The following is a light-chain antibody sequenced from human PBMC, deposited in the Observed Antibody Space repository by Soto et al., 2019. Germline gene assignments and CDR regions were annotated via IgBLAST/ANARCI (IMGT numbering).Light chain of an antibody. J-gene: IGKJ5*01. CDR2: DVS. CDR3: QQYNNWPPIT. V-gene: IGKV3-15*01. CDR1: QGVTTN. Sequence: EIVMTHSPATLSVSSWEIATLSCRAGQGVTTNFAWYQQKSGQSPRLLIYDVSTRATGIPARFSGSGSGTEFTLTISSLQSEDFAIYYCQQYNNWPPITFGQGTRLEIK.